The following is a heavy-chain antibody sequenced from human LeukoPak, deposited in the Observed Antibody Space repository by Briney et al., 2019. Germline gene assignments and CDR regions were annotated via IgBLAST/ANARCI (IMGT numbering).Heavy chain of an antibody. D-gene: IGHD6-6*01. V-gene: IGHV1-3*01. CDR3: ARVGSSSSRLDYYYGMDV. J-gene: IGHJ6*02. Sequence: ASVKVSCKASGYTFTSYAMHWVRQAPGQRPEWMGWINAGNGNTKYSQKFQGRVTITRDTSASTAYMELSSLRSEDTAVYYCARVGSSSSRLDYYYGMDVWGQGTTVTVSS. CDR1: GYTFTSYA. CDR2: INAGNGNT.